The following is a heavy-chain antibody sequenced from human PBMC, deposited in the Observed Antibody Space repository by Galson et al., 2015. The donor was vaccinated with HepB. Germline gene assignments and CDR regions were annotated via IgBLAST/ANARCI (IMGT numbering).Heavy chain of an antibody. J-gene: IGHJ4*02. D-gene: IGHD6-19*01. CDR2: ITGSGGNT. V-gene: IGHV3-23*01. CDR3: AKAHWLAVRIDS. CDR1: GFTFTDHA. Sequence: SLRLSCAASGFTFTDHAMTWVRKAPGKGLEWVSAITGSGGNTYYAPALKGRFTVSRDNSKNTVYLQMNSLRVEDTALYYCAKAHWLAVRIDSWGQGTLVIVSS.